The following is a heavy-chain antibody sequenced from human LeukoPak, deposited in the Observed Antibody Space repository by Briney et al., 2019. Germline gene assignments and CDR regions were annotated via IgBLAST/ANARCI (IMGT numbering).Heavy chain of an antibody. CDR3: ARCSGGDFDY. CDR1: GFTFSTFSNYG. Sequence: GSLRLSCAASGFTFSTFSNYGMSWVRQAPGKGLEWVSAISDSGGKTYYADSMKGRFTISRDNAKNSMYLQMNSLRVEDTAVYYCARCSGGDFDYWGQGTLVTVSS. V-gene: IGHV3-23*01. D-gene: IGHD6-19*01. CDR2: ISDSGGKT. J-gene: IGHJ4*02.